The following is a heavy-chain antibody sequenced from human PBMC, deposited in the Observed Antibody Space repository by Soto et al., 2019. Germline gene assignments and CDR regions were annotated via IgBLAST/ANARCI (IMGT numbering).Heavy chain of an antibody. CDR2: IETDGGGT. V-gene: IGHV3-74*01. J-gene: IGHJ5*02. Sequence: EVPLVESGGGLVQPGGSLRVSCAASGFTFRSHWIHWVRQAPGKGLEWVSRIETDGGGTSYADSVKGRFTISTDNAKNTVYLQMNGLRAEDTAVYYCATVFDLWGQGTLVTVSS. CDR1: GFTFRSHW. CDR3: ATVFDL.